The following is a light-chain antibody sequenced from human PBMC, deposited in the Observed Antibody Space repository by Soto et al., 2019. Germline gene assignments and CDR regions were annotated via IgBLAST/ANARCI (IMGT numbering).Light chain of an antibody. V-gene: IGLV2-14*01. CDR1: SSDVGGYNY. CDR3: SSYSSSTTLSVV. Sequence: QSALTQPASVSGSPGQSITISCTGTSSDVGGYNYVSWYQQHPGKAPKLMIYGVTNRPSGVSNRFSGSKSGNTASLTISGLQAEDDDVYYCSSYSSSTTLSVVFGGGTNLTVL. J-gene: IGLJ2*01. CDR2: GVT.